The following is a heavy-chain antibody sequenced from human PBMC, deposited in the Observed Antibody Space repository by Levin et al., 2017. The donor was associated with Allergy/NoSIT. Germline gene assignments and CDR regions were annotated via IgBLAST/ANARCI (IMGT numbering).Heavy chain of an antibody. CDR1: GFTVSSNY. J-gene: IGHJ4*02. D-gene: IGHD3-3*01. CDR3: ARDKAFWSGYYSDY. CDR2: IYSGGST. Sequence: PGGSLRLSCAASGFTVSSNYMTWVRQAPGKGLEWVSLIYSGGSTYYADSVKGRFTISRDNSKNTLYLQMNSLRAEDTAVYYCARDKAFWSGYYSDYWGQGTLVTVSS. V-gene: IGHV3-53*01.